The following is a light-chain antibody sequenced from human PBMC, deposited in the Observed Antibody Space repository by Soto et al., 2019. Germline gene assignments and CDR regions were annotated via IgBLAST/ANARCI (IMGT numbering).Light chain of an antibody. CDR1: NRDIGGFGL. Sequence: QSALTQPASVSGSPGQSITIPCNGTNRDIGGFGLVSWYQQHPGKAPKLLIYDVGRRPSGVSPRFSGSKSGNAASLTISELQADDEADYFCWAYAGGSILFVFGAGTQLTVL. V-gene: IGLV2-23*02. CDR2: DVG. CDR3: WAYAGGSILFV. J-gene: IGLJ7*01.